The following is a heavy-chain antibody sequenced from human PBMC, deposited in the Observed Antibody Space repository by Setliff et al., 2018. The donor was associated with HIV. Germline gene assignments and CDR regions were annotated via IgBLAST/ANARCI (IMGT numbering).Heavy chain of an antibody. Sequence: ASVKVSCKASGYTFNNYYMHWVRQAPGQGLEWMGWINPNSGGTTYAQKFQGRVTMTRDTSITTAYMELSSLRSDDTAVYYCARSLPQRSYFDYWGQGTLVTVSS. CDR2: INPNSGGT. CDR1: GYTFNNYY. V-gene: IGHV1-2*02. J-gene: IGHJ4*02. D-gene: IGHD1-26*01. CDR3: ARSLPQRSYFDY.